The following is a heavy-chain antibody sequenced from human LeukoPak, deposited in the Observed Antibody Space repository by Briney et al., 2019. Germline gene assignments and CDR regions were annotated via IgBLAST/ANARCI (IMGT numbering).Heavy chain of an antibody. D-gene: IGHD1-26*01. CDR3: GMSGDRVPLQDDVFDV. Sequence: GESLKISCKVSGYSFTSYCIGWVRQMPGKGLEWMGIIYPGDSGPTYSPSFQGQVTISVDKSVNTAYLQWSSLQASDTAMYYCGMSGDRVPLQDDVFDVWGQGTMVTVST. J-gene: IGHJ3*01. V-gene: IGHV5-51*01. CDR1: GYSFTSYC. CDR2: IYPGDSGP.